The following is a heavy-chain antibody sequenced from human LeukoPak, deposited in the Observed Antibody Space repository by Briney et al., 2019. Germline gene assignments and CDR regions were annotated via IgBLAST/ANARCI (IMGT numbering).Heavy chain of an antibody. D-gene: IGHD5-18*01. CDR3: VREARGYHYTYFDY. J-gene: IGHJ4*02. Sequence: GGSLRLSCTASGFTLGSHDMHWVRQTPGDGLEWVAAVSAGHHAFYAGSVKGRFTVSREDAKNSLYLQMNSLRAGDTAVYYCVREARGYHYTYFDYWGQGSLVTVSS. CDR2: VSAGHHA. V-gene: IGHV3-13*01. CDR1: GFTLGSHD.